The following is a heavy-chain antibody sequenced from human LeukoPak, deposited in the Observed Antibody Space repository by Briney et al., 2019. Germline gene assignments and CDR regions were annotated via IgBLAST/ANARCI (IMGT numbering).Heavy chain of an antibody. CDR1: GFTVSSYS. J-gene: IGHJ4*02. CDR2: ISTSSSYI. D-gene: IGHD5-24*01. CDR3: ARDGYNYFDY. Sequence: GGSLRLSCAASGFTVSSYSMNWVRQAPGKGLEWVSSISTSSSYISYADSVKGRFTISGDNAKNSLYLQMNSLRAEDTAVYYCARDGYNYFDYWGQGTLVTVSS. V-gene: IGHV3-21*01.